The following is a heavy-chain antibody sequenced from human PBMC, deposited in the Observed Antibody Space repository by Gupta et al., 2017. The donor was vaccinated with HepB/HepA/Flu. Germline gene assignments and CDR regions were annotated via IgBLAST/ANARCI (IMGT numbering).Heavy chain of an antibody. D-gene: IGHD6-19*01. CDR3: ARVFGPSGWFDF. Sequence: QGKFTMTTDTSTSTAYMELRSLTSDDAAVYYCARVFGPSGWFDFWGQGTLVTVSS. V-gene: IGHV1-18*01. J-gene: IGHJ4*02.